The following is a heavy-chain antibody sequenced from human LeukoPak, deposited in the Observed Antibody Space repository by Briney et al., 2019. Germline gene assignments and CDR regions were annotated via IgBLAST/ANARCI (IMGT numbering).Heavy chain of an antibody. Sequence: PGGSLRLSCAASGFTFSGYGMHWVRQAPGKGLEWVAFIRYDGDNKYYTDSVKGRFTISRDNSKNTLYPQMNSLRAEDTAVYYCAKPHFDSWGQGTLVTVSS. J-gene: IGHJ4*02. CDR3: AKPHFDS. CDR1: GFTFSGYG. CDR2: IRYDGDNK. V-gene: IGHV3-30*02.